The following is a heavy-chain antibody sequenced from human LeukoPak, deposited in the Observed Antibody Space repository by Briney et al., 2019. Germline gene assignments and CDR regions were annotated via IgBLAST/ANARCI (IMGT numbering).Heavy chain of an antibody. CDR2: IYYSGST. CDR1: GGSISSYY. D-gene: IGHD5-18*01. J-gene: IGHJ4*02. Sequence: PSETLSLTCTVSGGSISSYYWSWIRQPPGKGLEWIGYIYYSGSTNYNPSLKSRVTISVDTSKNQFSLKLRSVTAADTAVYYCARAVRSDSYENWGQGTLVTVSS. V-gene: IGHV4-59*01. CDR3: ARAVRSDSYEN.